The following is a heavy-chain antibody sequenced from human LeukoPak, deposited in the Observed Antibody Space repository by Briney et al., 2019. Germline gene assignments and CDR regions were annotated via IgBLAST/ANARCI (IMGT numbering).Heavy chain of an antibody. CDR3: ARHGLTGTTRYDYYGMDG. V-gene: IGHV5-51*01. J-gene: IGHJ6*02. CDR1: GYSFTSYW. CDR2: IYPCDSDT. Sequence: GGSLKIFCKGSGYSFTSYWLGWVRPMPRKGLEWMGIIYPCDSDTRFSTSFQGQVTISADKSITTAYLQWSSLKASDTAMYYCARHGLTGTTRYDYYGMDGWGQGSTVTASS. D-gene: IGHD1-20*01.